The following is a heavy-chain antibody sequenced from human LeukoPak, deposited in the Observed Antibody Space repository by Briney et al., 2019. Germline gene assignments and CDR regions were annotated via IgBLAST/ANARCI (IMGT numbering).Heavy chain of an antibody. CDR3: AKEPRPYSSSWYYFDY. CDR1: GFTFSSNG. V-gene: IGHV3-30*18. J-gene: IGHJ4*02. CDR2: ISYDGSNK. Sequence: GGSLRLSCAASGFTFSSNGMHWVRQAPGKGLEWVAVISYDGSNKYYADSVKGRFTISRDNSKNTLYLQMNSLRAEDTAVYYCAKEPRPYSSSWYYFDYWGQGTLVTVSS. D-gene: IGHD6-13*01.